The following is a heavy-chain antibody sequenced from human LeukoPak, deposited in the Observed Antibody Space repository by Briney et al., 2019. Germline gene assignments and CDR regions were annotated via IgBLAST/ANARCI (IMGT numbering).Heavy chain of an antibody. J-gene: IGHJ3*01. CDR2: INSDGSST. D-gene: IGHD2-8*02. CDR3: ARDSTFRGTGSNV. Sequence: TGGSLRLSCAASGFTLSSYWMHWVRQAPGKGLVWVSRINSDGSSTNYADSVKGRFTISRDNAKNTLYLQVNSLRAEDTAVYYCARDSTFRGTGSNVWGQGTMVIVSS. V-gene: IGHV3-74*01. CDR1: GFTLSSYW.